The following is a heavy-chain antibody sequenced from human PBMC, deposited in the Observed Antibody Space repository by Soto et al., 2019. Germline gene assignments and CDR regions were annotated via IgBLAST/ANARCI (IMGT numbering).Heavy chain of an antibody. Sequence: GGSLRLSCAASGFTFSSYAMSWVRQAPGKGLEWVSAISGSGGSTYYADSVKGRFTISRDNSKNTLYLQMNSLRAEDTAVYYCARDGAAAGPFTISYFDYWGQGTLVTVSS. CDR3: ARDGAAAGPFTISYFDY. D-gene: IGHD6-13*01. J-gene: IGHJ4*02. CDR1: GFTFSSYA. CDR2: ISGSGGST. V-gene: IGHV3-23*01.